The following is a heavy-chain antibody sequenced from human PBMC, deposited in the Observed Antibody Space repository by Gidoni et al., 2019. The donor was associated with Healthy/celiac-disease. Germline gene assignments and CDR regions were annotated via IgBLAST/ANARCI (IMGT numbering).Heavy chain of an antibody. V-gene: IGHV1-69*01. Sequence: QVQLVQSGAEVKKPGSSGKVSCKASGGTFSSYALSWVRQAPGHGLEWMGGIIPIFGTANYAQKFQGRVTITADESTSTAYMELSSLRSEDTAVYYCGIGYCSGGSCPQPWYYYYGMDVWGQGTTVTVSS. D-gene: IGHD2-15*01. J-gene: IGHJ6*02. CDR2: IIPIFGTA. CDR3: GIGYCSGGSCPQPWYYYYGMDV. CDR1: GGTFSSYA.